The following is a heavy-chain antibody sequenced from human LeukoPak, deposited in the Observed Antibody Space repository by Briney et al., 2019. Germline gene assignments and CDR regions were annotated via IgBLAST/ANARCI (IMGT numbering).Heavy chain of an antibody. CDR3: ASLTYYYGSGSYGGYFDY. CDR1: GFTFSDYY. D-gene: IGHD3-10*01. Sequence: GGSLRLSCAASGFTFSDYYVNWIRQAPGKGLEWVSGINWNGGSTGYADSVKGRFTISRDNAKNSLYLQMNSLRAEDTALYYCASLTYYYGSGSYGGYFDYWGQGTLVTVSS. CDR2: INWNGGST. V-gene: IGHV3-20*04. J-gene: IGHJ4*02.